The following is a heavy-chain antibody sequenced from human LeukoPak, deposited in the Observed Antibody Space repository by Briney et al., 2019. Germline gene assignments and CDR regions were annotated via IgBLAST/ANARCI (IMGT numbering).Heavy chain of an antibody. J-gene: IGHJ4*02. CDR2: IYYTGST. CDR3: ARTLSRWDPFDY. D-gene: IGHD1-26*01. Sequence: SETLSLTCTISGGSISSYFWSWIRQPPGKGLEWIGYIYYTGSTNYNPSLESRVIISLDTSKNQFSLKLSSVTAADTAVYYCARTLSRWDPFDYWGQGTLVTVSS. V-gene: IGHV4-59*01. CDR1: GGSISSYF.